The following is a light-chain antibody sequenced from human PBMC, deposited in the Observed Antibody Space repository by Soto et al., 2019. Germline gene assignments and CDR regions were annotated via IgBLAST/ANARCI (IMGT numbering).Light chain of an antibody. V-gene: IGLV2-14*01. J-gene: IGLJ1*01. CDR2: HVT. CDR1: SSDVGGYNF. CDR3: SSYTSNITPYV. Sequence: SALTQPASMSWTPGQSITISCTGTSSDVGGYNFVSWYQQHPGKAPKLMIYHVTNRPSGVSSRFSGSKSGNTASLTISGLQAEDEADYYCSSYTSNITPYVFGTGTKVTVL.